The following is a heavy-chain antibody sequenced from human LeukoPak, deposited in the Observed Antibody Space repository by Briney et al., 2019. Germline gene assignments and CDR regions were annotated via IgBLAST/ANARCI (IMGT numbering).Heavy chain of an antibody. CDR3: ARDGYKETLSFDP. Sequence: ASVKVSCKASGYIFTNYGITWVRQSPGQGLEWMGWISADNGDTKYAQKVQGRVTMTTDTSTSTAYMELRRLRSADTAVYYCARDGYKETLSFDPWGQGTLVTVSS. CDR1: GYIFTNYG. D-gene: IGHD5-24*01. CDR2: ISADNGDT. V-gene: IGHV1-18*01. J-gene: IGHJ5*02.